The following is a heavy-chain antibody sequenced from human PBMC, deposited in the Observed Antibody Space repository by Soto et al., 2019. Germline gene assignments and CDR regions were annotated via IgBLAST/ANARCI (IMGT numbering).Heavy chain of an antibody. V-gene: IGHV1-24*01. CDR3: ASRIAARQKVGYCFDP. Sequence: ASVKVCCKVSGYSVTELSMHWVRQAPGKGLEWMGGFDPEDGETIYAQKFQGRVTMTEDTSTDTAYMELSSLRSEATAVFYFASRIAARQKVGYCFDPWGQGTLVTVSS. D-gene: IGHD6-6*01. CDR1: GYSVTELS. J-gene: IGHJ5*02. CDR2: FDPEDGET.